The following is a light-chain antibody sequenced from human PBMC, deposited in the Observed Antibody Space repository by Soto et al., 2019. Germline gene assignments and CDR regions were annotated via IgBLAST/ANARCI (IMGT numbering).Light chain of an antibody. V-gene: IGKV1-5*03. CDR2: KAS. Sequence: DIQMTQSPSTLSASIGDRVTITCRASQRINNWLAWSQQKPGKAPKVLIYKASSLESGVPSRFSGSESGTEFTLAINSLQPYDFANYYCQQYDTDPFTFGPGTKVDIQ. CDR3: QQYDTDPFT. J-gene: IGKJ3*01. CDR1: QRINNW.